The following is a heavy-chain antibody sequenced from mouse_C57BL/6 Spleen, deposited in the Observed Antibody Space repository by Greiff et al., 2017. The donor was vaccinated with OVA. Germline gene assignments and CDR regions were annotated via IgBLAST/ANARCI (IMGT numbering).Heavy chain of an antibody. J-gene: IGHJ4*01. CDR1: GFSLTSYG. CDR3: ASLITTVVATRAMDY. V-gene: IGHV2-2*01. D-gene: IGHD1-1*01. CDR2: IWSGGST. Sequence: VQGVESGPGLVQPSQSLSITCTVSGFSLTSYGVHWVRQSPGKGLEWLGVIWSGGSTDYNAAFISRLSISKDTSKGQGFFKMNSLQADYTAIYYCASLITTVVATRAMDYWGQGTSVTVSS.